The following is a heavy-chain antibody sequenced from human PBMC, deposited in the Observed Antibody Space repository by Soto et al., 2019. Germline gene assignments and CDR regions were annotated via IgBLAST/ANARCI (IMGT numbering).Heavy chain of an antibody. CDR2: INHSGST. V-gene: IGHV4-34*01. CDR1: GGSFSGYY. CDR3: ARLGGPYYGSSP. D-gene: IGHD3-10*01. J-gene: IGHJ5*02. Sequence: SETLSLTCAVYGGSFSGYYWSWIRQPPGKGLEWIGEINHSGSTNYNPSLKSRVTISVDTSKNQFSLKLSSVTAADTAVYYCARLGGPYYGSSPWGQGTLVTVSS.